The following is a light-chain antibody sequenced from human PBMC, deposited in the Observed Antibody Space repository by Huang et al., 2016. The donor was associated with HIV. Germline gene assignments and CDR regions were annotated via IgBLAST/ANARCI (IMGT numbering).Light chain of an antibody. Sequence: DIQMTQTPSAMSASVGDRVTITCRASQDIANSLAWFQQKPGEFPRPLIYGTSTLRSGVPSRFSDSGSGTDFTLTISSLQPEDVATYYCQKYNRAPLTFGGGTKVEIK. CDR1: QDIANS. CDR2: GTS. J-gene: IGKJ4*01. V-gene: IGKV1-17*03. CDR3: QKYNRAPLT.